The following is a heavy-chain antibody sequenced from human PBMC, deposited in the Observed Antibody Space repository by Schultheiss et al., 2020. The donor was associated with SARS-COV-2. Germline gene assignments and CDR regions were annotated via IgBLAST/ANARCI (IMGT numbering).Heavy chain of an antibody. CDR2: INPNSGGT. D-gene: IGHD5-18*01. J-gene: IGHJ4*02. CDR3: ASNSYATTYYFDY. Sequence: ASVKVSCKASGYTFTGYYMHWVRQAPGQGLEWMGRINPNSGGTNYAQKFQGRVTITADESTSTAYMELSSLRAEDTAVYYCASNSYATTYYFDYWGQGTLVTVSS. CDR1: GYTFTGYY. V-gene: IGHV1-2*06.